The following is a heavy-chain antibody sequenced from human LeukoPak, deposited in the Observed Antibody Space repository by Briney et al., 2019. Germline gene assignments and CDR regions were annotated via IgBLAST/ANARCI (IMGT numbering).Heavy chain of an antibody. CDR3: ARVDLAHSSSWRI. D-gene: IGHD6-13*01. V-gene: IGHV1-3*01. Sequence: ASVKVSCKASGYTFTSYAMHWGRQAPGQRLEWMGWINAGNGNTKYSQKSQGRVTITRDTSASTAYMELSSLRSEDTAVYYCARVDLAHSSSWRIWGQGTLVTVSS. J-gene: IGHJ4*02. CDR1: GYTFTSYA. CDR2: INAGNGNT.